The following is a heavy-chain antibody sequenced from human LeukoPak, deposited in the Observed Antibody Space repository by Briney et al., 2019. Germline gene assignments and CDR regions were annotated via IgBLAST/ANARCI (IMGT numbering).Heavy chain of an antibody. Sequence: GGSLRLSCAASGFTVSSNYMSWVRQAPGKGLEWVSVIYSGGTTYYADSVKGRFTISRDNAKNSLFLQMNSLRAEDTAVYYCARDNGWSADFWGQGTLVTVSS. CDR1: GFTVSSNY. V-gene: IGHV3-53*01. J-gene: IGHJ4*02. CDR3: ARDNGWSADF. CDR2: IYSGGTT. D-gene: IGHD2-15*01.